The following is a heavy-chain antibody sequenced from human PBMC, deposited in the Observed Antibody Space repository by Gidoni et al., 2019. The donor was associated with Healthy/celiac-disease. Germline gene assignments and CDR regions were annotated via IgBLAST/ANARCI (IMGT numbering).Heavy chain of an antibody. CDR1: GYTFTSYD. CDR2: MNPNSGNT. J-gene: IGHJ5*02. Sequence: EVKKPGASVKVCCKASGYTFTSYDINWVRQATGQGLEWMGWMNPNSGNTGYAQKCQGRVTMTRNTSISTAYMELSSLRSEDTAVYYCARIPSGDYVSYWFDPWGQGTLVTVSS. D-gene: IGHD4-17*01. V-gene: IGHV1-8*01. CDR3: ARIPSGDYVSYWFDP.